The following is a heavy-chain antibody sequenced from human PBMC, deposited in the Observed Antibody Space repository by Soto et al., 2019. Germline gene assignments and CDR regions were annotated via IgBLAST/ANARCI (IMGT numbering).Heavy chain of an antibody. V-gene: IGHV3-21*01. CDR2: ISSSSSYI. CDR1: GFTFSSYS. D-gene: IGHD6-19*01. J-gene: IGHJ4*02. Sequence: PGGSLRLSCAASGFTFSSYSMNWVRQAPGKGLEWVSSISSSSSYIYYADSVKGRFTISRDNAKNSLYLQMNSLRAEDTAVYYCAREGDKIAVAGPFDYWGQGTLVTVSS. CDR3: AREGDKIAVAGPFDY.